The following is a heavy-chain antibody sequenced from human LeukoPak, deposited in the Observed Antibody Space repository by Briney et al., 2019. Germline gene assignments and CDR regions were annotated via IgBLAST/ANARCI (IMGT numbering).Heavy chain of an antibody. CDR3: VRGRLTTDY. CDR2: IAFDGSRK. D-gene: IGHD1-1*01. CDR1: GFTFSGYG. V-gene: IGHV3-30*03. Sequence: PGGSLRLSCAASGFTFSGYGMHWVRQAPGKGLEWVTGIAFDGSRKHYADSVKGRFTISRDNSRNTMDLQMNSLRAEDTAVYYCVRGRLTTDYWGQGTLVTVSS. J-gene: IGHJ4*02.